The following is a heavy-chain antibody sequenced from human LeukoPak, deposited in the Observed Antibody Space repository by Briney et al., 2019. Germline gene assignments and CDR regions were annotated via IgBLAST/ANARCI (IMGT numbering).Heavy chain of an antibody. CDR2: IYYSGST. CDR1: GGSISSSGYY. V-gene: IGHV4-39*01. J-gene: IGHJ4*02. D-gene: IGHD6-19*01. CDR3: ARGEYSSGWFPPDY. Sequence: SGPGLVKPSEPLSLTCTVSGGSISSSGYYWGWIRQPPVKGLEWFGSIYYSGSTYYNPSLKSRVTIAVDTYKNQFSLKMSSVTAADTAVYYCARGEYSSGWFPPDYWGQGTLVTVSS.